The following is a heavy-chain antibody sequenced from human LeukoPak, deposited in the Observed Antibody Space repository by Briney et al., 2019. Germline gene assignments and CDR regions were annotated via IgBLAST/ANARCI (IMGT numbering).Heavy chain of an antibody. D-gene: IGHD2-2*01. J-gene: IGHJ4*02. CDR3: GKHYLGAFSCLES. CDR2: IGTSGNT. CDR1: GFIFNYYA. V-gene: IGHV3-64D*06. Sequence: PGGSLRLSCSASGFIFNYYALHWVRQAPGRGLEHVSVIGTSGNTFYTDSVKGRFIISRDNSKNMVHLQMNSLRPEDTGVYYCGKHYLGAFSCLESWGQGTLVVVSS.